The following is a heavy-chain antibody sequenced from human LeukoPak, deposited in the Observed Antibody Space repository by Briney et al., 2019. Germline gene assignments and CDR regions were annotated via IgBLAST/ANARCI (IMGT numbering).Heavy chain of an antibody. CDR3: ARAPYGSGSDAFDI. Sequence: GASVKVSCKASGYTFTSYGISWVRQAPGQGLEWMGGIIPIFGTANYAQKFQGRVTITADESTSTAYMELSSLRSEDTAVYYCARAPYGSGSDAFDIWGQGTMVTVSS. V-gene: IGHV1-69*13. J-gene: IGHJ3*02. CDR1: GYTFTSYG. D-gene: IGHD3-10*01. CDR2: IIPIFGTA.